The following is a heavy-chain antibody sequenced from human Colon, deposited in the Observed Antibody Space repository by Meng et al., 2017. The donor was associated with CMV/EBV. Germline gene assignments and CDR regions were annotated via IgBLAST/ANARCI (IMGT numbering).Heavy chain of an antibody. J-gene: IGHJ5*02. CDR3: ASTPYPKWKLNLFDP. CDR2: IYYSGTT. V-gene: IGHV4-59*01. CDR1: GGSISSYY. Sequence: GSLRLSCTVSGGSISSYYWSWIRQPPGKGLEWIGFIYYSGTTTYNPSLGSRVTISLDTSKNLVSLKLTSVTAADTALYYCASTPYPKWKLNLFDPWGQGTLVTVSS. D-gene: IGHD3-3*01.